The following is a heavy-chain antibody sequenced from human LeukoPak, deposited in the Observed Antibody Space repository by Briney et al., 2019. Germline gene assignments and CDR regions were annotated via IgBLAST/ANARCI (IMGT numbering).Heavy chain of an antibody. CDR2: IWYDGSNK. J-gene: IGHJ4*02. V-gene: IGHV3-33*01. Sequence: PGRSLRLSCAASGFTFSSYGMHWVRQAPGKGLGWVAVIWYDGSNKYYADSVKGRFTISRDNSKNTLYLQMNSLRAEDTAVYYCARASSSWYNYFDYWDQGTLVTVSS. CDR1: GFTFSSYG. D-gene: IGHD6-13*01. CDR3: ARASSSWYNYFDY.